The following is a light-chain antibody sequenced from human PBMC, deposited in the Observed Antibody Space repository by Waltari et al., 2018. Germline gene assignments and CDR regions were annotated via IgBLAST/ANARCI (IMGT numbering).Light chain of an antibody. J-gene: IGKJ2*02. Sequence: EIVMTQSPAALSVSPGERATLSCGASQSVSDNLAWYQHKPGQPPRLLISGASTRATGVPARFSGSGSGTEFTLTISSLQSEDSAIYFCQQYNTWPPSTFGQGTKLEIK. CDR2: GAS. CDR3: QQYNTWPPST. CDR1: QSVSDN. V-gene: IGKV3-15*01.